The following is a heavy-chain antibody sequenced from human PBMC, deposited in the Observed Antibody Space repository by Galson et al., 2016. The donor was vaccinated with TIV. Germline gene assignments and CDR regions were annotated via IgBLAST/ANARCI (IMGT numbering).Heavy chain of an antibody. Sequence: SLRLSCAASGFDFNALAMSWVRQVPGKGLEWVSAISGSGDSTYYADSVKGRFTISRDKSKNTLYLQMNSLRAEDTAGYYCAKGHGDWFFYYFDHWGHGALVTVSS. J-gene: IGHJ4*01. V-gene: IGHV3-23*01. CDR3: AKGHGDWFFYYFDH. CDR1: GFDFNALA. CDR2: ISGSGDST. D-gene: IGHD3-9*01.